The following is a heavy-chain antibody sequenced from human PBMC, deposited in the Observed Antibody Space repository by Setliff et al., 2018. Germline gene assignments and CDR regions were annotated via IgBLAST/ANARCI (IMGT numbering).Heavy chain of an antibody. CDR3: ARASYGWGSHYKIKWFDH. V-gene: IGHV4-61*02. J-gene: IGHJ5*02. CDR2: IYSTGST. D-gene: IGHD3-10*01. CDR1: GASISIGVYY. Sequence: PSETLSLTCTVSGASISIGVYYWSWIRQPAGRGLEWIGRIYSTGSTNYNPSLNGRVAMSFDTSKNQFSLRLSSVTAADTAVYYCARASYGWGSHYKIKWFDHWGQGTLVTVSS.